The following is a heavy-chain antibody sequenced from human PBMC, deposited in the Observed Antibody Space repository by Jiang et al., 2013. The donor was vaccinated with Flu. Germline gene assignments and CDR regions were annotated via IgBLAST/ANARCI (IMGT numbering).Heavy chain of an antibody. CDR1: GFTFSSYS. CDR2: ISSSSSYI. CDR3: ARDPGNNWFDP. V-gene: IGHV3-21*01. J-gene: IGHJ5*02. Sequence: RLSCAASGFTFSSYSMNWVRQAPGKGLEWVSSISSSSSYIYYADSVKGRFTISRDNSKNTLYLQMNSLRAEDTAVYYCARDPGNNWFDPWGQGTLVTVSS. D-gene: IGHD3-10*01.